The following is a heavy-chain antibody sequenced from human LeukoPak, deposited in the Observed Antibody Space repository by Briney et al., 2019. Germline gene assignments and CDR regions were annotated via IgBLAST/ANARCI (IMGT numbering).Heavy chain of an antibody. CDR1: GYTFTNYH. Sequence: AASLKVSCKASGYTFTNYHISWVRQAPGQGLEWMGWISAYNGNTNYAQKLQGRVTMTTDTSTSTAYMELRSLRSDDTAVYYCARDSSGLDYWGQGTLVTVSS. D-gene: IGHD6-19*01. J-gene: IGHJ4*02. CDR3: ARDSSGLDY. CDR2: ISAYNGNT. V-gene: IGHV1-18*01.